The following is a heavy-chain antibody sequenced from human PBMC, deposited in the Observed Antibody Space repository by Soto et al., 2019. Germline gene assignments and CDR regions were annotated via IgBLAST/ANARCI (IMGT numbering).Heavy chain of an antibody. CDR1: GFKFSAYA. V-gene: IGHV3-23*01. CDR3: TKDGNDDGDYTHDY. D-gene: IGHD4-17*01. J-gene: IGHJ4*02. Sequence: EVQLLESGGGLVQPGGSLRLSCAASGFKFSAYAMSWVRQAPGRGLESVSSISASGGTTYYTDSVKGRFTISRDNSENTLFLQMHSLRVEDTAVYFCTKDGNDDGDYTHDYWGQGTLVTVSS. CDR2: ISASGGTT.